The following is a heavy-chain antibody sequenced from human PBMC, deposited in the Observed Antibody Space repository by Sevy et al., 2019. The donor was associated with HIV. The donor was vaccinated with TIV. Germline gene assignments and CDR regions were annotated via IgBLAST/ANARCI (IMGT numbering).Heavy chain of an antibody. CDR2: INSDGSST. CDR1: GFTFSSYW. D-gene: IGHD6-13*01. V-gene: IGHV3-74*01. CDR3: ARDYSSSWYVNWFDP. J-gene: IGHJ5*02. Sequence: GGSLRLSCAASGFTFSSYWMHWVRQAPGKGLVWVSHINSDGSSTSYADSVKGRFTISRDNAKNTLYLQMNSLRAEDTAVYYSARDYSSSWYVNWFDPWGQGTLVTVSS.